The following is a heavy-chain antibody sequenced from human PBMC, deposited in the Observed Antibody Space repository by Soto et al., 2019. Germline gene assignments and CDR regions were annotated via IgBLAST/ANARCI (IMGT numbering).Heavy chain of an antibody. D-gene: IGHD3-16*01. J-gene: IGHJ4*02. V-gene: IGHV2-5*02. CDR2: IYWDDAK. Sequence: QITLKESGPTLVKPTQTLTLTCTFSGFSLSTSGVGVGWIRQPPGKALEWLALIYWDDAKEYSPSLKSRLTNTKDTSKNQVVLIMTNMDPVDTATYYCAHQGGGDRILDYWGQGTLVTVSS. CDR3: AHQGGGDRILDY. CDR1: GFSLSTSGVG.